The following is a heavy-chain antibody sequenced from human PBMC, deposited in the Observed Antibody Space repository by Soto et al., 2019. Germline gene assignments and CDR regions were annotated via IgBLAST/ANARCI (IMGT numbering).Heavy chain of an antibody. CDR1: RFTFSTYG. D-gene: IGHD5-18*01. CDR3: ARSPAGYSYGYGADY. J-gene: IGHJ4*02. V-gene: IGHV3-33*01. CDR2: IWYDGSIK. Sequence: PGGSLRLSCAASRFTFSTYGMHWVRQAPGKGLEWVAVIWYDGSIKYYADSVRGRFTISRDNSNNTLYLQMNSLRAEDTAVYYCARSPAGYSYGYGADYWGQGTLVTAPQ.